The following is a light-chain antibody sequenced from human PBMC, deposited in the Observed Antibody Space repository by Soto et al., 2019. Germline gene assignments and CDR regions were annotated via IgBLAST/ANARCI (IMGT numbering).Light chain of an antibody. CDR2: GAS. CDR1: QSVGSTY. CDR3: QQYGSSPRIT. Sequence: EIVLAQYPGTLSLSPGERATLSCRASQSVGSTYLAWYQHKPGQAPRLLIYGASSRATGIPDRFSGSGSGTDFTLTIIRLEPEDFSVYYCQQYGSSPRITFGQGTRLEIK. J-gene: IGKJ5*01. V-gene: IGKV3-20*01.